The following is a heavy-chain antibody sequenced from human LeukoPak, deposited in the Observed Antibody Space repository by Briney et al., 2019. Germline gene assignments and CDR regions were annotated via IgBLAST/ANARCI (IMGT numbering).Heavy chain of an antibody. V-gene: IGHV3-7*01. CDR3: ARSGRGYDDAFDI. J-gene: IGHJ3*02. D-gene: IGHD5-12*01. CDR2: IKQDGSEK. Sequence: GGSLRLSCAASGFTFSTYGMHWVRQAPGKGLEWVASIKQDGSEKYYVDSVKGRLTISRENAKNSLYLQMNSLRADDTAVYYCARSGRGYDDAFDIWGQGAMVTVSS. CDR1: GFTFSTYG.